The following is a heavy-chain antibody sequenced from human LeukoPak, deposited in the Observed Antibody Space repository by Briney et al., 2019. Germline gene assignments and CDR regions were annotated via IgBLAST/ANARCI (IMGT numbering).Heavy chain of an antibody. CDR3: ARQAGGRYDILTGSRFDP. J-gene: IGHJ5*02. D-gene: IGHD3-9*01. Sequence: SETLSLTCTVSGGSISSYYWSWIRQPPGKGLEWIGYIYYSGSTNYNPSLKSRVTISVDTSKNQFSLKLSSVTAADTAVYYCARQAGGRYDILTGSRFDPWGQGTLVTVSS. CDR2: IYYSGST. V-gene: IGHV4-59*08. CDR1: GGSISSYY.